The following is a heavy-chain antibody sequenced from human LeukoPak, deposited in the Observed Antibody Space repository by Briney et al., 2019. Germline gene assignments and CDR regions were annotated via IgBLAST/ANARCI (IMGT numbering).Heavy chain of an antibody. J-gene: IGHJ6*02. CDR1: GFTFSSYS. D-gene: IGHD2-2*01. V-gene: IGHV3-48*02. Sequence: TGGSLRLSCAASGFTFSSYSMNWVRQAPGKGLEWVSYISSSSSTIYYADSVKGRFTISRDNAKNSLYLQMNSLRDEDTAVYYCARDSRVPAAPFSYHYGMDVWGQGTTVTVSS. CDR3: ARDSRVPAAPFSYHYGMDV. CDR2: ISSSSSTI.